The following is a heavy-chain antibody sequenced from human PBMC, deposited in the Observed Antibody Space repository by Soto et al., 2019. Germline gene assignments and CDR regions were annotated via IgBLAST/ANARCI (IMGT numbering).Heavy chain of an antibody. J-gene: IGHJ6*02. V-gene: IGHV4-31*02. Sequence: SETLSLTCTVSGGSISSGGYYWSWIRQHPGKGLEWIGYIYYSGSTYYNPSLKSRATISVDTSKNQFSLKLSSVTAADTAVYYCARESPAFDYYDNGMDVWRQGTTVTVSS. CDR3: ARESPAFDYYDNGMDV. CDR1: GGSISSGGYY. D-gene: IGHD3-22*01. CDR2: IYYSGST.